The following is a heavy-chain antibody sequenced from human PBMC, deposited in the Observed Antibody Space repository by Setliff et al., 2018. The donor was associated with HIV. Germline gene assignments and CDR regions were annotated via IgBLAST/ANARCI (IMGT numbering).Heavy chain of an antibody. Sequence: PGGSLRLSCAASGFILSSYEMNWVRQAPGKGPEWISFISTSGSIIYYADSVKGRFTISRDNAKNSVYLQMNSLRAEDTAVYYCVTWNEYHYEGSGYPVDWGQGTLVTVSS. D-gene: IGHD3-22*01. CDR3: VTWNEYHYEGSGYPVD. CDR1: GFILSSYE. CDR2: ISTSGSII. J-gene: IGHJ4*02. V-gene: IGHV3-48*03.